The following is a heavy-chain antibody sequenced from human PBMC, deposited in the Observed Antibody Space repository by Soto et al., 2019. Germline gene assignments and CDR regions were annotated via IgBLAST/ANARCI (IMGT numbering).Heavy chain of an antibody. Sequence: QVQLVQSGTEVKKPGSSVKVSCKASGGTFRNYPINWVRQAPGQGLEWMGSIFPLTDIPDYAQNFQARLPVRPDEXTSTAYMELSSLTSDDTAMYFCARGPLVVLNYFESWGQGTLVTVSS. CDR1: GGTFRNYP. V-gene: IGHV1-69*02. CDR3: ARGPLVVLNYFES. CDR2: IFPLTDIP. J-gene: IGHJ4*02.